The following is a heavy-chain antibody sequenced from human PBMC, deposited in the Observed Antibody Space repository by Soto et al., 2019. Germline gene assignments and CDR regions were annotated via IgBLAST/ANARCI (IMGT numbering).Heavy chain of an antibody. V-gene: IGHV4-59*08. D-gene: IGHD1-26*01. CDR2: IYDSGST. CDR3: ARLSGTRGTNWYFDL. Sequence: QVQPQESGPGLVKPAETLSLTCTVSGGSISSDYWSWIRQSPGKGLEWLGYIYDSGSTNYNPSLKSRVTLSKNTSKNQFTLKVSSVTAADTAVYYCARLSGTRGTNWYFDLWGRGTLVTVSP. J-gene: IGHJ2*01. CDR1: GGSISSDY.